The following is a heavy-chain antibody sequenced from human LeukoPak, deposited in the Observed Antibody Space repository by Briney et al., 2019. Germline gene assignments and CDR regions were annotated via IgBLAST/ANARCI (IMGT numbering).Heavy chain of an antibody. CDR2: ISGSGGDT. V-gene: IGHV3-23*01. CDR3: AREIRAAYDY. J-gene: IGHJ4*02. D-gene: IGHD6-13*01. CDR1: GFTFSNFL. Sequence: PGGSLRLSCAASGFTFSNFLMTWVRQAPGKGPEWVSAISGSGGDTYYADSVKGRFTISRDNSKNTLYLQMNSLRAEDTAVYYCAREIRAAYDYWGQGTLVTVSS.